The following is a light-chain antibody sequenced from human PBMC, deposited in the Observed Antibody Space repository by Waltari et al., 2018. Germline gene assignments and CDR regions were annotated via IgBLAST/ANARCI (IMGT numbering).Light chain of an antibody. J-gene: IGLJ2*01. CDR1: SGSISTTSY. CDR2: KIN. CDR3: LMYMGSGIWV. Sequence: QTVVTQEPSLSVSPGGTVTLTCALSSGSISTTSYVSWYRQTPGQAPRTRIYKINSRSAGVPGRFSGSFLGNTAALTITGAQADDESDYYCLMYMGSGIWVFGGGTQVTVL. V-gene: IGLV8-61*01.